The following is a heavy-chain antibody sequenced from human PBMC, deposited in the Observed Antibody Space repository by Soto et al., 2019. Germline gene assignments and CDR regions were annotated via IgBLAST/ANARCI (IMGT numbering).Heavy chain of an antibody. CDR1: GDTFSFYS. V-gene: IGHV1-69*02. CDR2: INPILSMS. Sequence: ASVKVSCKASGDTFSFYSINWVRQAPGLGLEWMGRINPILSMSNYAQRIQGRVTMTADKSTSTAYMELSGLRSEDTAIYYCASSYGSGYRAFDYWGQGALVTVSS. J-gene: IGHJ4*02. D-gene: IGHD3-10*01. CDR3: ASSYGSGYRAFDY.